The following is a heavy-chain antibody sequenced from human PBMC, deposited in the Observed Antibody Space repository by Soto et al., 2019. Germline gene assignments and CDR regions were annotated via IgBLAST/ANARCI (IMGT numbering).Heavy chain of an antibody. CDR1: GYTLTGYY. J-gene: IGHJ6*02. V-gene: IGHV1-2*04. CDR2: INPNSGGT. Sequence: VASVKVSCKASGYTLTGYYMHWVRQAPGQGLEWMGWINPNSGGTNYAQKFQGWVTMTRGTSISTAYMELSRLRSDDTAVYYCAREGRGYYYGMDVWGQGTTVTVSS. CDR3: AREGRGYYYGMDV. D-gene: IGHD3-10*01.